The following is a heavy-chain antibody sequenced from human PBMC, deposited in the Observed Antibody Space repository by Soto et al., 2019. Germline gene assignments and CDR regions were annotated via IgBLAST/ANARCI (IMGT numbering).Heavy chain of an antibody. CDR2: ISYDGSNK. CDR3: ARDRDYDSSGYYVYYYYGMDV. J-gene: IGHJ6*02. CDR1: GFTCSSYA. V-gene: IGHV3-30-3*01. Sequence: GGALRLSCAASGFTCSSYAMHWVRQAPGKGLEWVAVISYDGSNKYYADSVKGRFTISRDNSKNTLYLQMNSLRAEDTAVYYCARDRDYDSSGYYVYYYYGMDVWGQGTTVTVSS. D-gene: IGHD3-22*01.